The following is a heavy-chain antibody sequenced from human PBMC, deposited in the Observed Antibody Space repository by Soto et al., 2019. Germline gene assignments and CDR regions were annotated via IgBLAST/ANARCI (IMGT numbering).Heavy chain of an antibody. J-gene: IGHJ6*02. V-gene: IGHV4-31*03. CDR2: IYYSGST. Sequence: SETLSLTCTVSGGSISSGGYYWSWIRQHPGKGLGWIGYIYYSGSTYYNPSLKSRVTISVDTSKNQFSLKLSSVTAADTAVYYCAGTYYDFWSGPRPHYYYYGMDVWGQGTTVTVSS. D-gene: IGHD3-3*01. CDR3: AGTYYDFWSGPRPHYYYYGMDV. CDR1: GGSISSGGYY.